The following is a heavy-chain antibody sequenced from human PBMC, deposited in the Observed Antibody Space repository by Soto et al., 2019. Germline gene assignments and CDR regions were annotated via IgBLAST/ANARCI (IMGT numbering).Heavy chain of an antibody. V-gene: IGHV3-21*03. J-gene: IGHJ3*02. Sequence: GSLRLSCAASGFTFSSYSMNWVRQAPGKGLEWVSSISSSSSYIYYADSVKGRFTISRDDSKNTLYLQMNSLKTEDTAVYYCATYGGYYWRAFDIWGQGTMVTVSS. CDR3: ATYGGYYWRAFDI. CDR2: ISSSSSYI. CDR1: GFTFSSYS. D-gene: IGHD3-22*01.